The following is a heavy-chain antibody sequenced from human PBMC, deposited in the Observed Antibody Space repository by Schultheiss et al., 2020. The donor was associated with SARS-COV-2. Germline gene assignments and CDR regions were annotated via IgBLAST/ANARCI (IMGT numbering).Heavy chain of an antibody. Sequence: ASVKVSCKASGGTFSSSGISWVRQAPGQGLEWMGWISAYSGGTNYAQKFQGRVTMTRDTPISTAYMELSRLRSDDTAVYYCARGQPSGYGFGMDVWGQGTTVTVSS. J-gene: IGHJ6*02. D-gene: IGHD5-12*01. V-gene: IGHV1-2*02. CDR2: ISAYSGGT. CDR1: GGTFSSSG. CDR3: ARGQPSGYGFGMDV.